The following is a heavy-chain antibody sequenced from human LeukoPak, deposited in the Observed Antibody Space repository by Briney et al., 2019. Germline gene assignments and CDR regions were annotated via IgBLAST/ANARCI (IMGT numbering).Heavy chain of an antibody. CDR1: GFTFSNYA. CDR3: AKDTRGDYGWDFDY. J-gene: IGHJ4*02. CDR2: IRYDGSNK. Sequence: PGGSLRLSCAAPGFTFSNYAMHWVRQAPGKGLEWVAFIRYDGSNKYYADSVKGRFTISRDNSKNTLYLQVNSLRAEDAAVYYCAKDTRGDYGWDFDYWGQGTLVTVSS. V-gene: IGHV3-30*02. D-gene: IGHD3-10*01.